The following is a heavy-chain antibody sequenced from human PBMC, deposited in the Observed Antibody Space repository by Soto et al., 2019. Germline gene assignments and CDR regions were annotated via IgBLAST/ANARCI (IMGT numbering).Heavy chain of an antibody. D-gene: IGHD2-15*01. CDR1: GYTFTSYG. Sequence: EASVKVSCKASGYTFTSYGISWVRQAPGQGLDWMGWISAYNGNTKYAQDLQGRVTMITDTSTSTAYMELRSLRSDDTAMYYCARFSGGSYNTYYFYYGMDVWGQGTTVTVSS. CDR3: ARFSGGSYNTYYFYYGMDV. CDR2: ISAYNGNT. V-gene: IGHV1-18*04. J-gene: IGHJ6*02.